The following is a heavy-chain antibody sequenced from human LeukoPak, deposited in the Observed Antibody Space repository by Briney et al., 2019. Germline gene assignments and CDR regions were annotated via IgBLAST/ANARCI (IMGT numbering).Heavy chain of an antibody. CDR1: GFTFSSYS. CDR3: ARFRLVTVQLGCRAFDI. J-gene: IGHJ3*02. D-gene: IGHD2-21*02. CDR2: IRSSSSYI. V-gene: IGHV3-21*01. Sequence: GGSLSLSCAASGFTFSSYSMNWVRQAPGKGLEWVSSIRSSSSYIYYADSVKGRFTISRDNAKNSLYLQMNSLRAEDTAVYYCARFRLVTVQLGCRAFDIWGQGTMVTVSS.